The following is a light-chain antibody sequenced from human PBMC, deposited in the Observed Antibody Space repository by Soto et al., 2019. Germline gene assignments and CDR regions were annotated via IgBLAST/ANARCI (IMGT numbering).Light chain of an antibody. Sequence: DIQMTQSPSTLSASVGDRVTITCRASQSISVWLAWYQQKPGKAPNLLIYKASSLESGVPSRFGGSGSGTEFTLTISSLQPDDFATYYCQQYNSFSQWTFGQGTKVEIK. CDR2: KAS. J-gene: IGKJ1*01. V-gene: IGKV1-5*03. CDR1: QSISVW. CDR3: QQYNSFSQWT.